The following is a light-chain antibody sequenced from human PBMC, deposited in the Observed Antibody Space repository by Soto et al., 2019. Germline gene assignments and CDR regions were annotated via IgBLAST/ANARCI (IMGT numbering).Light chain of an antibody. CDR3: QQYSNLPHT. Sequence: EIVLTQSPATLSLSPGERATLSCRASQSLSGSRLAWYQQKPGLGPRVLVYGASSRAPGIPERFSGSGSGTDFTLTISRLEPEDFAMYYCQQYSNLPHTFGGGTKVDVK. V-gene: IGKV3-20*01. CDR1: QSLSGSR. CDR2: GAS. J-gene: IGKJ4*01.